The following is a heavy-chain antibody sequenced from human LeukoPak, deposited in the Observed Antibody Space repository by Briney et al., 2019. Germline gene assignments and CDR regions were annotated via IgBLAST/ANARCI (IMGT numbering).Heavy chain of an antibody. CDR2: ISGSGGST. CDR3: VKTFPARSNYFDY. V-gene: IGHV3-23*01. CDR1: GFTFRNYA. D-gene: IGHD6-6*01. Sequence: GRSLRLSCAASGFTFRNYAMSWVRQAPGKGLEWVSGISGSGGSTYYADSVKGRFTISRDNSKNTLFLQMNSLRAEDTAVYYCVKTFPARSNYFDYWGLGTLVTVSS. J-gene: IGHJ4*02.